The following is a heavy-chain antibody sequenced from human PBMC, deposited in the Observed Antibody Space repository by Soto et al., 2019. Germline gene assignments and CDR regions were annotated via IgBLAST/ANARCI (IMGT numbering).Heavy chain of an antibody. CDR3: AKASFHPQALDY. V-gene: IGHV3-30*18. CDR2: ISYDGSNK. Sequence: GGSLRLSCAASGFTFSSYGMHWVRQAPGKGLEWVAVISYDGSNKYYADSVKGRFTISRDNSKNTLYLQMNSLRAEDTAVYYCAKASFHPQALDYWGQGTLVTVSS. CDR1: GFTFSSYG. J-gene: IGHJ4*02.